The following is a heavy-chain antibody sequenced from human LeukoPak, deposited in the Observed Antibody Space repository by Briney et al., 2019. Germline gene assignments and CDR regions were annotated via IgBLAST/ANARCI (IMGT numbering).Heavy chain of an antibody. Sequence: GGSLRLSCAASGFTFSSYGMHWVRQAPGKGLEWVAVISYDGSNKYYADSVKGRFTISRDNSKNTLYLQMNSLRAEDTAVYYCAKDTPRGSSSWYVDYWGQGTLVTVSS. CDR1: GFTFSSYG. D-gene: IGHD6-13*01. CDR2: ISYDGSNK. J-gene: IGHJ4*02. CDR3: AKDTPRGSSSWYVDY. V-gene: IGHV3-30*18.